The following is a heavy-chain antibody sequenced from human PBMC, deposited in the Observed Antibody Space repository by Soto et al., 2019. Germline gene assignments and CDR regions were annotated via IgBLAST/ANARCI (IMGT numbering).Heavy chain of an antibody. J-gene: IGHJ6*02. V-gene: IGHV3-7*03. Sequence: DVHLEESGGGLVQPGESLRLSCEVSGFTLSMYSMSWVRQAPGKGLEWVAKIPQEGSDGHYVDSVKGRFTISRDNAKNSVYLKMHSLRADDTAVYYCARDQLILPAHDFFYGSDVWGQGAKVTVSS. CDR3: ARDQLILPAHDFFYGSDV. CDR2: IPQEGSDG. D-gene: IGHD2-21*02. CDR1: GFTLSMYS.